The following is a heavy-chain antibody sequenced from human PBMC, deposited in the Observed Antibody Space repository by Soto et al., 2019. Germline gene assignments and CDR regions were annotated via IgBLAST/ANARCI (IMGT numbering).Heavy chain of an antibody. CDR2: IYHSGST. Sequence: PSETLSLTCAVSSGSISSSNWWSWVRQPPGKGLEWIGEIYHSGSTNYNPSLKSRVTISVDKSKNQFSLKLSSVTAADTAVYYCARAGGDYGNHSYSPDAWGKGPTVT. J-gene: IGHJ6*03. CDR1: SGSISSSNW. D-gene: IGHD2-21*02. V-gene: IGHV4-4*02. CDR3: ARAGGDYGNHSYSPDA.